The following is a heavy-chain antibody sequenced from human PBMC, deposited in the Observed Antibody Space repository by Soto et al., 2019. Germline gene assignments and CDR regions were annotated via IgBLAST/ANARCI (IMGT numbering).Heavy chain of an antibody. Sequence: QVQLVQSGAEVEKPGASVKVSCKSSGYTFINYGIHWVRQAPGQRLEWMGWINGGNGHTKYSQKFQCRVTITRDTSASTAYMELNSLRSEDTAVFYCARSGYSSGWYHWYFDFWGRGTLVTVSS. CDR1: GYTFINYG. CDR2: INGGNGHT. J-gene: IGHJ2*01. CDR3: ARSGYSSGWYHWYFDF. V-gene: IGHV1-3*01. D-gene: IGHD6-19*01.